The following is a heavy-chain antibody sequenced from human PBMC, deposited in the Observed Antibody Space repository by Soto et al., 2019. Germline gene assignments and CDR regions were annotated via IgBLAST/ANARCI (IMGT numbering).Heavy chain of an antibody. J-gene: IGHJ4*02. D-gene: IGHD2-2*02. Sequence: EVQLLESGGGLVRPGGSLRLSCAASGFTFSSYAMSWVRQAPGKGLEWVSTISGSDGRTYSTDSVKGRFTISRDNSRNTAYLQMNSLRVEDTAVYYCAKGVSQYTPLALCAYLGRGTLVTVSS. V-gene: IGHV3-23*01. CDR2: ISGSDGRT. CDR1: GFTFSSYA. CDR3: AKGVSQYTPLALCAY.